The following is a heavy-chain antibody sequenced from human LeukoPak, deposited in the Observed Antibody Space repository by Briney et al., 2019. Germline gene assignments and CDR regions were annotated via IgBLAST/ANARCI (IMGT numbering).Heavy chain of an antibody. V-gene: IGHV1-46*01. CDR1: GYTFTSYY. CDR3: ARDLWEDPYGDYGMPYYYGMDV. J-gene: IGHJ6*02. CDR2: INPSGGST. D-gene: IGHD4-17*01. Sequence: ASVKVSCKASGYTFTSYYMHWVRQAPGQGLEWMGIINPSGGSTSYAQKFQGRVTMTRDTSTSTVYMELSSLRSEDTAVYYCARDLWEDPYGDYGMPYYYGMDVWGQGTTVTVSS.